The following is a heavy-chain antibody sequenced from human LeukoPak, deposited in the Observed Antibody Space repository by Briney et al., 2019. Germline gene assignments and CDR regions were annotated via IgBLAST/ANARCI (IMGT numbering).Heavy chain of an antibody. CDR1: GYTFTSYG. V-gene: IGHV1-18*01. CDR2: ISAYNDNT. CDR3: ASMYYYGSGGSYYMDV. J-gene: IGHJ6*03. D-gene: IGHD3-10*01. Sequence: GESLKISCKASGYTFTSYGISWVRQAPGQGLEWMGWISAYNDNTNYAQKLQGRVTMTTDTSTSTAYMELRSLRSDDTAVYYCASMYYYGSGGSYYMDVWGKGTTVTVSS.